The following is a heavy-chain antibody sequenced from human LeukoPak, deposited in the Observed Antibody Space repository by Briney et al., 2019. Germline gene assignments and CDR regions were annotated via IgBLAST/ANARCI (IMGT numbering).Heavy chain of an antibody. J-gene: IGHJ4*02. Sequence: GGSLRFSCAASGLTFNKAWMSWVRQAPGKGLEWVANVNQDGSDKYYVGSVKGRFTISRDNAKNSVYLQMNNLRADDTAVYYCARDWAKVPGVCWGQGTLVTVSS. CDR1: GLTFNKAW. CDR3: ARDWAKVPGVC. CDR2: VNQDGSDK. V-gene: IGHV3-7*03. D-gene: IGHD7-27*01.